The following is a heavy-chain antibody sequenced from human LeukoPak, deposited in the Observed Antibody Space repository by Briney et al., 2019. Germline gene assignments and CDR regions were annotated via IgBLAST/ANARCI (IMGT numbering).Heavy chain of an antibody. Sequence: GGSLRLSCTASGFTISTYWMSWVRQAPGKGLEWVANINQDGSKKYYVDSVKGRFTISRDNVKNSVYLQMNSLRAEDTAVYSCERAVAAADSYWGRGTLVTVSS. CDR2: INQDGSKK. CDR1: GFTISTYW. D-gene: IGHD6-13*01. CDR3: ERAVAAADSY. J-gene: IGHJ4*02. V-gene: IGHV3-7*04.